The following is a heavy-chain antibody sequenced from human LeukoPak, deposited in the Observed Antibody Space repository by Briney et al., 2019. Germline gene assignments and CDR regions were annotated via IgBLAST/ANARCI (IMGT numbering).Heavy chain of an antibody. CDR2: ISYDGSNK. CDR1: GITFSSYA. CDR3: ARDSSSSWYAVFDY. D-gene: IGHD6-13*01. J-gene: IGHJ4*02. V-gene: IGHV3-30*04. Sequence: PGGSLRLSCAASGITFSSYAMHWVRQAPGKGLEWVAVISYDGSNKYYADSVKGRFTISRDNSKNTLYLQMNSLRAEDTAVYYCARDSSSSWYAVFDYWGQGTLVTVSS.